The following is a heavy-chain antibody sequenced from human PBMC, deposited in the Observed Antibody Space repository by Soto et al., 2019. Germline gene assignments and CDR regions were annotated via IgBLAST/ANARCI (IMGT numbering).Heavy chain of an antibody. J-gene: IGHJ4*02. CDR2: IYYSGST. V-gene: IGHV4-61*01. CDR3: AREGIVGATLNY. Sequence: QVQLQESGPGLVKPSETLSLTCTVSGGSVSSGSYYWSWIRQPPGKGLEWIGYIYYSGSTNYNPSLKSRVSISVDPSKKQFSLKLSSVTAADSAVYYCAREGIVGATLNYWGQGTLVTVSS. CDR1: GGSVSSGSYY. D-gene: IGHD1-26*01.